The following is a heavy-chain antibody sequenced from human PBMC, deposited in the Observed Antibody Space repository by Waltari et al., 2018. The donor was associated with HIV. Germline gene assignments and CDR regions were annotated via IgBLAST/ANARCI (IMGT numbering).Heavy chain of an antibody. CDR1: GFTFTNYW. D-gene: IGHD1-26*01. Sequence: EVQLMESGGGLVQSGGSLRLSCAASGFTFTNYWMSWVRQTPGKGLELVADIKDDGSEKDYMGSVKGRFTISRDNAKNSMFLQMNSLRAEDTAVYYCARIGTFPHNYAIDFWGQGTTVTVSS. CDR2: IKDDGSEK. CDR3: ARIGTFPHNYAIDF. J-gene: IGHJ6*02. V-gene: IGHV3-7*01.